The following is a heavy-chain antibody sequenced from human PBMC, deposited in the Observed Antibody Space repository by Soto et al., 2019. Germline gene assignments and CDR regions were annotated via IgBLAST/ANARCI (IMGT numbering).Heavy chain of an antibody. CDR3: ARALSMVRGVINWFDP. V-gene: IGHV1-2*02. CDR2: INPNSGGT. CDR1: GYTFTGYY. J-gene: IGHJ5*02. Sequence: ASVTVSCRASGYTFTGYYMHWVRQAPGQGLEWMGWINPNSGGTNYAQKFQGRVTMTRDTSISTAYMELSRLRSDDTAVYYCARALSMVRGVINWFDPWGQGTLVTVSA. D-gene: IGHD3-10*01.